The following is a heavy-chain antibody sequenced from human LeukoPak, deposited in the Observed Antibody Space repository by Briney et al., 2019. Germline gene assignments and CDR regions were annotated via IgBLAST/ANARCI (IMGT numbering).Heavy chain of an antibody. V-gene: IGHV4-39*01. J-gene: IGHJ4*02. CDR3: ATREHHVLRTPGDY. CDR2: ISHTGTT. Sequence: PSETLSLTCTVSGGSITISDYYWGWIRLPPGKGLEWIGTISHTGTTYYNPSLQSRVTISVDKSKSQFSLKLSSVTAADTAVYYCATREHHVLRTPGDYWGQGTLVTVSS. CDR1: GGSITISDYY. D-gene: IGHD6-6*01.